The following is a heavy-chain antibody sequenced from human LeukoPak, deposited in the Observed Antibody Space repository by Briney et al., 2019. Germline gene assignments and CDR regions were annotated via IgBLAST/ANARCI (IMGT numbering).Heavy chain of an antibody. CDR1: GFTFSSSA. D-gene: IGHD4-17*01. CDR3: AKGNFGDYGADY. CDR2: ISSSSTYI. J-gene: IGHJ4*02. V-gene: IGHV3-21*01. Sequence: GGSLRLSCAASGFTFSSSAMSWVRQAPGKGLEWVSSISSSSTYIYYADSLKGRFTISRDNAKNSLYLQMNSLRVEDTAVYYCAKGNFGDYGADYWGQGTLVTVSS.